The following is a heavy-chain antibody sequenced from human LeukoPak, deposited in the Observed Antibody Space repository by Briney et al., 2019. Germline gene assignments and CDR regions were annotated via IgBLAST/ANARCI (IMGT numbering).Heavy chain of an antibody. D-gene: IGHD3-22*01. CDR3: AKVALFSGYYPPFDY. V-gene: IGHV3-30*18. CDR1: GFTFSNYG. J-gene: IGHJ4*02. CDR2: ISYDGSNE. Sequence: GRSLRLSCTASGFTFSNYGMHWVRQAPGKGLEWVAVISYDGSNEYYEDSVKGRFTIPRDNSKNTLFLQMNSLRPEDTAVYHCAKVALFSGYYPPFDYWGQGTLVTVSS.